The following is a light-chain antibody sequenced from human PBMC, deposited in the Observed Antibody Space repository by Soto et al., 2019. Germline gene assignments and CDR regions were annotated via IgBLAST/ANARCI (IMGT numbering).Light chain of an antibody. CDR2: EVS. J-gene: IGLJ1*01. CDR1: SSDVGGYNY. V-gene: IGLV2-14*01. CDR3: SSYTSSSFYV. Sequence: QSVLTQPASVSGSPGQSITISCTGTSSDVGGYNYVSWCQQHPGKAPKLMIYEVSNRPSGVSNRFSGSKSGNTASLTISGLQAEDEADYYCSSYTSSSFYVFGTGTRSPS.